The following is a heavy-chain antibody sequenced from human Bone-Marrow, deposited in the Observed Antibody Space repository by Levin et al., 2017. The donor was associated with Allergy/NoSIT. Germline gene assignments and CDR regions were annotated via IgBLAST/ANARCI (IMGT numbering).Heavy chain of an antibody. CDR3: ARDRWRSTSCSCRQVCLSPRCYYYYGMDV. D-gene: IGHD2-2*01. CDR1: GFTFSSYS. CDR2: ISSSSSYI. V-gene: IGHV3-21*01. Sequence: GGSLRLSCAASGFTFSSYSMNWVRQAPGKGLEWVSSISSSSSYIYYADSVKGRFTISRDNAKNSLYLQMNSLRAEDTAVYYCARDRWRSTSCSCRQVCLSPRCYYYYGMDVWGQGTTVTVSS. J-gene: IGHJ6*02.